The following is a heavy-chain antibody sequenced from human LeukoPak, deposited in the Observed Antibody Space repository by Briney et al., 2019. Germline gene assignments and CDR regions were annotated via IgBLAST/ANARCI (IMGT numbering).Heavy chain of an antibody. D-gene: IGHD4-23*01. CDR2: IIPIFGTA. V-gene: IGHV1-69*05. CDR3: AILQVVTPNDAFDI. Sequence: SVKVSCKASGGTFSSYAISWVRQAPGQGLEWMGGIIPIFGTANYAQKFQGRVTITTGESTSTAYMELGSLRSEDTAVYYCAILQVVTPNDAFDIWGQGTMVTVSS. J-gene: IGHJ3*02. CDR1: GGTFSSYA.